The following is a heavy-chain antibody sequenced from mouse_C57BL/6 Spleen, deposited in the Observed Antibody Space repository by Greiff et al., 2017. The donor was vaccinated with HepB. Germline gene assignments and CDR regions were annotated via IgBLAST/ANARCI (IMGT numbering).Heavy chain of an antibody. V-gene: IGHV1-52*01. CDR2: IDPSDSET. J-gene: IGHJ2*01. Sequence: QVQLKQPGAELVRPGSSVKLSCKASGYTFTSYWMHWVKQRPIQGLEWIGNIDPSDSETHYNQKFKDKATLTVDKSSSTAYMQLSSLTSEDSAVYYCARAVTTWDYWGQGTTLTVSS. D-gene: IGHD2-2*01. CDR3: ARAVTTWDY. CDR1: GYTFTSYW.